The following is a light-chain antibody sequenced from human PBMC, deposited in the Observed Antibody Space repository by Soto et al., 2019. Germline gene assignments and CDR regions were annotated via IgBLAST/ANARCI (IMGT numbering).Light chain of an antibody. CDR1: QSVSSSY. Sequence: SPGTLSLSPGERATLSCRASQSVSSSYLAWYQQKPGQAPRLLIYGASSRAIGIPDRFSGSGSGTDFTLTISRLEPEDFAVYYCQQYGSSPPTTFGQGTRLEIK. CDR2: GAS. J-gene: IGKJ5*01. V-gene: IGKV3-20*01. CDR3: QQYGSSPPTT.